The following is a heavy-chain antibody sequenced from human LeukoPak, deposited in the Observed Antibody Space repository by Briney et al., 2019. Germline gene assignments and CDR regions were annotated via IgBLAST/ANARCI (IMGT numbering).Heavy chain of an antibody. J-gene: IGHJ4*02. CDR2: ISGSGGST. D-gene: IGHD3-3*01. CDR1: GFTFTSYA. V-gene: IGHV3-23*01. Sequence: GGSLRLPCAASGFTFTSYAMSWVRQAPGKGLEWVSAISGSGGSTYYADSVKGRFTISRDNSKNTLYLQMNSLRAEDTAVYYCATPDFWSGYYLFDYWGQGTLVTVSS. CDR3: ATPDFWSGYYLFDY.